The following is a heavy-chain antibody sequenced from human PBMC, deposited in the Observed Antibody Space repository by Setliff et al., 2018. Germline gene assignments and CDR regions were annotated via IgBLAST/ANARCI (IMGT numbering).Heavy chain of an antibody. CDR1: GGSMRSISYY. CDR2: IYDSGTT. CDR3: ARGRAGHSGH. Sequence: PSETLSLTCTVSGGSMRSISYYWGWVRQPPGKGLEWIGTIYDSGTTYYNPSLKSRVTISVDTSKNQFSLKLSSVTAADTAVYYCARGRAGHSGHWGQGTLVTVSS. J-gene: IGHJ4*02. V-gene: IGHV4-39*07. D-gene: IGHD6-19*01.